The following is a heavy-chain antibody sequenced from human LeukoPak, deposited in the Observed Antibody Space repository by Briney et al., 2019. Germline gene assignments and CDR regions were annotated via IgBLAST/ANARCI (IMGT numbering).Heavy chain of an antibody. V-gene: IGHV4-39*01. CDR2: IYYSGST. D-gene: IGHD1-26*01. CDR1: GGSISSSSYY. Sequence: NPSQTLSLTYTVSGGSISSSSYYWGWIRQPPGKGLEWIGSIYYSGSTYYNPSLKSRVTISVDTSKNQFSLKLSSVTAADTAVYYCARHIRGSYYEDAFDIWGQGTMVTVSS. CDR3: ARHIRGSYYEDAFDI. J-gene: IGHJ3*02.